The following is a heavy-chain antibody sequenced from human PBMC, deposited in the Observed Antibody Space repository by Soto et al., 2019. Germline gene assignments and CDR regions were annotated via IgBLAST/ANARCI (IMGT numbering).Heavy chain of an antibody. J-gene: IGHJ4*02. D-gene: IGHD1-26*01. CDR1: GFSLSTSAVG. CDR2: IDWDDYK. CDR3: VPSSGGGDY. Sequence: KESGPTLVKPTQTLTLTCTFSGFSLSTSAVGVGWIRQPPGKALEWLALIDWDDYKRYSPSLKSRLTITEDTSKNQVVLTMTHMEPVDTATYYCVPSSGGGDYWGQGTLVTVSS. V-gene: IGHV2-5*02.